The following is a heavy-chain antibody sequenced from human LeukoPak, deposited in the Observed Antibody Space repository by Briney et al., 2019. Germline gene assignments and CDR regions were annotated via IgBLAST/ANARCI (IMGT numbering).Heavy chain of an antibody. D-gene: IGHD1-26*01. J-gene: IGHJ5*02. Sequence: SETLSLTCTVSGDSIGIYYWTWIRQPPGKGLEWIGYIYYSGSTNYNPSLKSRVTISVDTSKNQFSLKLNSVTAADTAVYYCARGHYSGSNPLHWLDPWGQGTLVTVSS. CDR3: ARGHYSGSNPLHWLDP. V-gene: IGHV4-59*01. CDR1: GDSIGIYY. CDR2: IYYSGST.